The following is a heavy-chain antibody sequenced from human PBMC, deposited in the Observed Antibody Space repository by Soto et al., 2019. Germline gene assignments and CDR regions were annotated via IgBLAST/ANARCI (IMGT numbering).Heavy chain of an antibody. V-gene: IGHV3-7*01. CDR1: GFTFSSYW. D-gene: IGHD3-10*01. Sequence: GGSLRLSCEASGFTFSSYWMSWVRQAPGKGLERVANIKQDGSEKYYVDSVKGRFTISRDNAKNSLYLQMNSLRAEDTAVYYCARRHYGSGSLDYWGQGTLVTVSS. CDR3: ARRHYGSGSLDY. CDR2: IKQDGSEK. J-gene: IGHJ4*02.